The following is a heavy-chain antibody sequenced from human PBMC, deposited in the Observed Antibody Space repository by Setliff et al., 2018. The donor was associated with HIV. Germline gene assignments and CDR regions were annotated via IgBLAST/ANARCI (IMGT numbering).Heavy chain of an antibody. CDR1: GGSISSSNW. Sequence: SETLSLTCAVSGGSISSSNWWSWVRQPPGKGLEWIGEIYHSGSTNYNPSLKSRATISIDKSKKQFSLKLSSVTAADTAVYYCARRPYTALVPFDYWGQGTLVTVSS. CDR2: IYHSGST. V-gene: IGHV4-4*02. D-gene: IGHD5-18*01. J-gene: IGHJ4*02. CDR3: ARRPYTALVPFDY.